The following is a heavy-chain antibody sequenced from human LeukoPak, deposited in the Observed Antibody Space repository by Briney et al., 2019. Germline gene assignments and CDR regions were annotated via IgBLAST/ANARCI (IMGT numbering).Heavy chain of an antibody. Sequence: GESLKISCKASGYRFTNYYIAWVRQMPGKGLEWMGITHPGDSDTRYSPTFQGQVTISVDKSISTAYLQWSSLKASDTAMYYCARYGSAANPYYYYGMDVWGQGTTVTVSS. J-gene: IGHJ6*02. CDR3: ARYGSAANPYYYYGMDV. V-gene: IGHV5-51*01. CDR1: GYRFTNYY. D-gene: IGHD6-13*01. CDR2: THPGDSDT.